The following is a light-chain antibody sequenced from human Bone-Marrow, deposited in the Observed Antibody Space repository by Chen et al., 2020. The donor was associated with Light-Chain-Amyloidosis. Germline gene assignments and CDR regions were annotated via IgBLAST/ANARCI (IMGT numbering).Light chain of an antibody. CDR1: QTISSNY. J-gene: IGKJ4*01. Sequence: EIVLTQSPGTLSLSPGEGANLSCRASQTISSNYLTWYQQKFGQAPRLLIYGSSSRATGIPDRFTGSGSGTDFTLTINRLEPEDFAMYYCQQYGTSPLTFRGGTKVEFK. CDR3: QQYGTSPLT. V-gene: IGKV3-20*01. CDR2: GSS.